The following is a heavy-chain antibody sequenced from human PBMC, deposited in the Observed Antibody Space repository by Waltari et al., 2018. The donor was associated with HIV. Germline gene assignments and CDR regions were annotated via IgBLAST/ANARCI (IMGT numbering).Heavy chain of an antibody. CDR2: IYYRGSA. D-gene: IGHD2-2*01. CDR1: GGSISSSSYY. V-gene: IGHV4-39*01. J-gene: IGHJ4*02. Sequence: QLQLQESGPGLVKPSETLSLTCTVSGGSISSSSYYRGWIRQPPGKGLEWIGSIYYRGSAYDTPSLKSRVTISVDTSKNQFSLKLSSVTAADTAVYYCAGDCSSTSCYSPFGYWGQGTLVTVSS. CDR3: AGDCSSTSCYSPFGY.